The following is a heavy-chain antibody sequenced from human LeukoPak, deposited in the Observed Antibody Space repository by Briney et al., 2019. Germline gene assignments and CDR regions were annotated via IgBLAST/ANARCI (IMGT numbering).Heavy chain of an antibody. CDR2: ISYDGSNK. CDR3: ARAEAGNFDY. V-gene: IGHV3-30-3*01. D-gene: IGHD6-13*01. Sequence: GGSLRLSCAASGFTFSSYAMYWVRQAPGKGLEWVAVISYDGSNKYYADSVKGRFTISRDNSKNTLYLQMNSLRAEDTAVYYCARAEAGNFDYWGQGTLVTVSS. CDR1: GFTFSSYA. J-gene: IGHJ4*02.